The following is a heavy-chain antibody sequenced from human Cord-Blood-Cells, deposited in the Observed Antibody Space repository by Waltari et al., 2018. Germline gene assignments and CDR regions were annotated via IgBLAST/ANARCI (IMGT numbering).Heavy chain of an antibody. V-gene: IGHV1-2*02. J-gene: IGHJ3*02. CDR2: INPNSGGT. D-gene: IGHD3-10*01. CDR3: AREDSRLWFGESRDAFDI. Sequence: QVPLVQPGAAVRKPGASVKVYCTDSEYTFTGHYRHWVGPAPGPGLEWMGWINPNSGGTNYAQKFQCRVTMTRDTSISTAYMELSRLRSDDTAVYYCAREDSRLWFGESRDAFDIWGQGTMVTVSS. CDR1: EYTFTGHY.